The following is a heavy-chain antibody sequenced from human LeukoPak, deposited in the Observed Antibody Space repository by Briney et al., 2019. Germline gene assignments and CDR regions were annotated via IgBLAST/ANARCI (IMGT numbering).Heavy chain of an antibody. D-gene: IGHD6-19*01. J-gene: IGHJ4*02. V-gene: IGHV4-59*01. CDR1: GGSISSYY. CDR2: IYYSGST. Sequence: SETLSLTCTVSGGSISSYYWSWIRQPPGKGLEWIGYIYYSGSTNYNPSLKSRVTISVDTSKNQFSLKLSSVTAADTAVYYCAREWLVYGPDYWGQGTLVTVSS. CDR3: AREWLVYGPDY.